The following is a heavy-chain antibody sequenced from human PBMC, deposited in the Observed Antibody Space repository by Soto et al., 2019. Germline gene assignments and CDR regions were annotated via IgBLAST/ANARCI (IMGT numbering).Heavy chain of an antibody. CDR1: GYTFTSYG. J-gene: IGHJ4*02. CDR2: ISAYNGNT. Sequence: ASVKVSCKASGYTFTSYGSSWVRQAPGQGLEWMGWISAYNGNTNYAQKLQGRVTMTTDTSTSTAYMELRSLRSDDTAVYYCARDLSEWLSLSHWGQGTLVTVSS. CDR3: ARDLSEWLSLSH. D-gene: IGHD3-3*01. V-gene: IGHV1-18*01.